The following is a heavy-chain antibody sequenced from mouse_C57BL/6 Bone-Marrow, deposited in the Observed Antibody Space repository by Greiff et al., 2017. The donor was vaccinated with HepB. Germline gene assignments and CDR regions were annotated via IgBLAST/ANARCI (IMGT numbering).Heavy chain of an antibody. V-gene: IGHV10-1*01. J-gene: IGHJ3*01. CDR3: VREGLPDFAY. Sequence: EVKLMESGGGLVQPKGSLKLSCAASGFSFNTYAMNWVRQAPGKGLEWVARIRSKSNNYATYYADSVKDRFTSSRDDSESMLYLQMNNLKTEDTAMYYCVREGLPDFAYWGQGTLVTVSA. CDR2: IRSKSNNYAT. CDR1: GFSFNTYA. D-gene: IGHD2-2*01.